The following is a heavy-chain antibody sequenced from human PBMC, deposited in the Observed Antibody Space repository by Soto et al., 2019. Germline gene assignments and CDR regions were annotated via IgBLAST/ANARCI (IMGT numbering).Heavy chain of an antibody. CDR1: RFTFSSYW. D-gene: IGHD1-26*01. V-gene: IGHV3-7*01. Sequence: EVQLVESGGGLVQPGESLRLSCAASRFTFSSYWMTWVRQAPGKGLEWVANIKQDGSEKYYVDSVRGRFTMSRDNAKNSLYLQMNSLRAEDTAVYYCARVVGATQMDFDYWGQGTLVTVSS. CDR2: IKQDGSEK. J-gene: IGHJ4*02. CDR3: ARVVGATQMDFDY.